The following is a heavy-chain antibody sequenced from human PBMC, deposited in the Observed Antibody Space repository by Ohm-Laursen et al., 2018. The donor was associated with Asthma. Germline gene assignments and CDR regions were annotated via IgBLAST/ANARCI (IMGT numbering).Heavy chain of an antibody. CDR2: ISYDGSNK. V-gene: IGHV3-30*03. CDR3: ARAGNYDSSGYRTSYYYYGMDV. Sequence: SLRLSCAAFGFTFSSYGMHWVRQAPGKGLEWVAVISYDGSNKYYADSVKGRFTISRDNSKNTLYLQMNSLRAEDTAVYYCARAGNYDSSGYRTSYYYYGMDVWGQGTTVTVSS. CDR1: GFTFSSYG. J-gene: IGHJ6*02. D-gene: IGHD3-22*01.